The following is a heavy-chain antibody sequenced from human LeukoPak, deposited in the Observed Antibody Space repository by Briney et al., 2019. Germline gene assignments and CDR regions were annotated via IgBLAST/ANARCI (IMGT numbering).Heavy chain of an antibody. CDR1: GFTFSSYE. V-gene: IGHV3-48*03. CDR2: SSSGSTI. D-gene: IGHD3-9*01. Sequence: PGGSLRLSCAASGFTFSSYEMNWVRQAPGKGLEWVFSSSGSTIYYADSVKGRFTISRDNAKNSLYLQMNSLRAEDTALYYCVRDDILTGYPTPFDYWGQGTLVTVSS. J-gene: IGHJ4*02. CDR3: VRDDILTGYPTPFDY.